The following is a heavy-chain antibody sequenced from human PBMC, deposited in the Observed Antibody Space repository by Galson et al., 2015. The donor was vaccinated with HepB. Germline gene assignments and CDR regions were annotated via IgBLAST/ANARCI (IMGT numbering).Heavy chain of an antibody. CDR3: ASSAGRRGSGSYWPDAFDI. V-gene: IGHV1-69*13. Sequence: SVKVSCKASGGTFSSYAISWVRQAPGQRLEWMGGIIPIFGTANYAQKFQGRVTITADESTSTAYMELSSLRSEDTAVYYCASSAGRRGSGSYWPDAFDIWGQGTMVTVSS. J-gene: IGHJ3*02. CDR2: IIPIFGTA. CDR1: GGTFSSYA. D-gene: IGHD3-10*01.